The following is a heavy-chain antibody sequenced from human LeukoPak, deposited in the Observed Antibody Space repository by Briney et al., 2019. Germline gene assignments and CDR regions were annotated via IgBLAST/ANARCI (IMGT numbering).Heavy chain of an antibody. J-gene: IGHJ4*01. CDR1: GLSLNNARLG. V-gene: IGHV2-26*01. CDR3: ARLYFGDSFYDY. CDR2: IFSNDEK. D-gene: IGHD2-15*01. Sequence: ESGPTLVNPTETLTLTCIVSGLSLNNARLGISWIRRPPGKALEWLAHIFSNDEKSYSPSLKTRLTISKDTSKSQVVLSMTNMDPVDTGTYFCARLYFGDSFYDYSGHGTLVSVSS.